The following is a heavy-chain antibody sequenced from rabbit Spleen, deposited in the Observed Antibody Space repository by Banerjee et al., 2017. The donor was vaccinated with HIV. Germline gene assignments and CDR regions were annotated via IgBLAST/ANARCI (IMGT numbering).Heavy chain of an antibody. J-gene: IGHJ6*01. CDR2: INAVTGKA. CDR1: GIDLMSIAM. V-gene: IGHV1S45*01. D-gene: IGHD4-1*01. CDR3: ARDLAGVIGWNFGW. Sequence: QEQLKETGGGLVQPGGSLTLSCKASGIDLMSIAMSWVRQAPGKGLEWIACINAVTGKAVYASWAKGRFTFSKTSSTTVTLQMTSLTAADTATYFCARDLAGVIGWNFGWWGPGTLVTVS.